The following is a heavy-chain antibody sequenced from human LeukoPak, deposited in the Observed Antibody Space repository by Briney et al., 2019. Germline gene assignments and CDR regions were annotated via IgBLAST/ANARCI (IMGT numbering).Heavy chain of an antibody. CDR2: ISGSGGST. Sequence: GGSLRLSCAASGFTFSSYSMSWVRQAPGKGLEWVSAISGSGGSTYYADSVKGRFTISRDNSKNTLYLQMNSLRAEDTAVYYCAKSLITMIVVAYYFDYWGQGTLVTVSS. D-gene: IGHD3-22*01. V-gene: IGHV3-23*01. CDR3: AKSLITMIVVAYYFDY. J-gene: IGHJ4*02. CDR1: GFTFSSYS.